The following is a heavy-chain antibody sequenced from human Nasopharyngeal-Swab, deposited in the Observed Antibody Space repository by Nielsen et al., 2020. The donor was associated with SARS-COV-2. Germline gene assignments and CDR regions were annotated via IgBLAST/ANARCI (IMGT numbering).Heavy chain of an antibody. CDR3: ARGGSTGWNPFDD. D-gene: IGHD6-19*01. Sequence: SETLSLTCTISGGSIGSYYWTWIRQHPGKGLEWIGCIYYSGSTDYNPSLKSRLTISVDTSKNQFFLRMSSVTAADTAVYYCARGGSTGWNPFDDWGPGTLVTVSS. CDR1: GGSIGSYY. J-gene: IGHJ4*02. CDR2: IYYSGST. V-gene: IGHV4-31*03.